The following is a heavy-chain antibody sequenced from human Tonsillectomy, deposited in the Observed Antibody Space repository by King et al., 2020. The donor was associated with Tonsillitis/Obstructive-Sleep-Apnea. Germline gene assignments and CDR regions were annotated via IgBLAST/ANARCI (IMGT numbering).Heavy chain of an antibody. D-gene: IGHD1-1*01. V-gene: IGHV3-23*01. CDR1: GFTFSDYA. J-gene: IGHJ4*02. Sequence: SGGSLRLSCSASGFTFSDYAMRWVRQAPGKGLAWVAGIRGDGGTSYIADSVEGRFTMSRDNPKNTLYLHMISLRAEDTAVYYCAKGDYDSTGNYFDSWGQGTLVTVSS. CDR2: IRGDGGTS. CDR3: AKGDYDSTGNYFDS.